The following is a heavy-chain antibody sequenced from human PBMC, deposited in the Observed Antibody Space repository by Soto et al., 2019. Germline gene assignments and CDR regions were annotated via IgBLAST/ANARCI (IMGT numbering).Heavy chain of an antibody. V-gene: IGHV4-59*01. J-gene: IGHJ4*02. Sequence: SETLSLTCTVSDGAITGNYWSWIRQSPGEGLEWIGYVYNTGSPSYNPSLRSRVTMSVDASTNQFSLILTSVTATDTAVYYCAGERLTGSGCFDYWGQGTLVTVSS. CDR3: AGERLTGSGCFDY. D-gene: IGHD6-19*01. CDR2: VYNTGSP. CDR1: DGAITGNY.